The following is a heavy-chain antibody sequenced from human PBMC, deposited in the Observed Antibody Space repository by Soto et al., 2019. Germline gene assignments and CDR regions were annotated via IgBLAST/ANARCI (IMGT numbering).Heavy chain of an antibody. V-gene: IGHV4-39*01. Sequence: TQQTFPLRYTVSAGSPSTSRHYWGRIRQPPGKGLEWLGTMFYFGSTYYNTSLESRITISVDPSKNQFSLKLSSVTAADTPVYYCARHHLYFIVGSCYLPAYPYYGFEVWGQWTTVT. J-gene: IGHJ6*02. CDR2: MFYFGST. CDR3: ARHHLYFIVGSCYLPAYPYYGFEV. CDR1: AGSPSTSRHY. D-gene: IGHD2-15*01.